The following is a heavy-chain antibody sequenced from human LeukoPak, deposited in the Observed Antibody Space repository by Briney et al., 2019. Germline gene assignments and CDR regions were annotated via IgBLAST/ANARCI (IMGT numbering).Heavy chain of an antibody. Sequence: GGSLRLSCAASGFTFSSYAMSWVRQAPGRGLEWVSAISGSAGSTYYADSVKGRFTISRDNSKNTLYLQMNSLRAEDTAVYYCAKGASSTTRRWFDPWGQGTLVTVSS. CDR1: GFTFSSYA. J-gene: IGHJ5*02. CDR3: AKGASSTTRRWFDP. CDR2: ISGSAGST. D-gene: IGHD6-13*01. V-gene: IGHV3-23*01.